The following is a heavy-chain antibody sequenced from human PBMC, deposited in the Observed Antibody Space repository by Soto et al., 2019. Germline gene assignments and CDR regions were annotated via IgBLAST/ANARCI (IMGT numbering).Heavy chain of an antibody. CDR3: AGDFYDAVVAATSGTAEYFQH. CDR1: GGTFSSYA. D-gene: IGHD2-15*01. Sequence: ASVKVSCKASGGTFSSYAISWVRQAPGQGLEWMGGIIPIFGTANYAQKFQGRVTITADESTSTAYMELSSLRSEDTAVYYCAGDFYDAVVAATSGTAEYFQHWGQGTLVTVSS. CDR2: IIPIFGTA. J-gene: IGHJ1*01. V-gene: IGHV1-69*13.